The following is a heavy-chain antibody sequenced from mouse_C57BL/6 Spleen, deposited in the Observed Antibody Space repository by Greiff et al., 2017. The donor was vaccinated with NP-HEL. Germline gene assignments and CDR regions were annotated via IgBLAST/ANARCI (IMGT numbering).Heavy chain of an antibody. CDR2: INPNNGGT. Sequence: EVQLQQSGPELVKPGASVKISCKASGYTFTDYYMNWVKQSHGKSLEWIGDINPNNGGTSYNQKFKGKATLTVDKSSSTAYMELRSLTSEDSAVYYCAREDYDGYYVGHMDYWGQGTSVTVSS. V-gene: IGHV1-26*01. J-gene: IGHJ4*01. D-gene: IGHD2-3*01. CDR1: GYTFTDYY. CDR3: AREDYDGYYVGHMDY.